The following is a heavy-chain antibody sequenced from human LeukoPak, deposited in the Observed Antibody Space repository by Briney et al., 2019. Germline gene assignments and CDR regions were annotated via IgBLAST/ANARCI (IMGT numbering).Heavy chain of an antibody. D-gene: IGHD3-22*01. CDR1: GLTFSSYA. CDR3: AKENGYYYDSSVLLGY. CDR2: ISGSGGST. Sequence: GGSLRLSCAASGLTFSSYAMSWVRQAPGKGLEWVSAISGSGGSTYYADSVKDRFTISRDNSKNTLYLQMNSLRAEDTAVYYCAKENGYYYDSSVLLGYWGQGTLVTVSS. J-gene: IGHJ4*02. V-gene: IGHV3-23*01.